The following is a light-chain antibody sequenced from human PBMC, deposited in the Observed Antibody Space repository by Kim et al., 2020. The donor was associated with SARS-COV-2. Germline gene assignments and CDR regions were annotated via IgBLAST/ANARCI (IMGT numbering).Light chain of an antibody. CDR1: NSDIGAYDY. V-gene: IGLV2-14*03. J-gene: IGLJ1*01. CDR2: DVT. CDR3: RSFTNTYIPF. Sequence: QSALTQPASVSGSPGQSITISCTGTNSDIGAYDYVSWYQQHPGKAPKLMIYDVTNRPSGVSNRFSGSKSGNTASLTVSGLQAEDEADYYCRSFTNTYIPFFGTGTKVTVL.